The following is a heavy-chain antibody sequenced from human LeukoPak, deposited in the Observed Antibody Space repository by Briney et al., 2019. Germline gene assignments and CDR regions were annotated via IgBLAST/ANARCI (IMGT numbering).Heavy chain of an antibody. V-gene: IGHV4-39*07. J-gene: IGHJ6*02. Sequence: ASETLSLTCAISGGSISGTPYYWGWIRQPPGKGLEWIGSIYYSGSTYYNPSLKSRLTISVDTSKNQISLKLSSVTAADTAIYYCVRFGVNYDMDVWGQGTTVTVFS. D-gene: IGHD3-16*01. CDR1: GGSISGTPYY. CDR3: VRFGVNYDMDV. CDR2: IYYSGST.